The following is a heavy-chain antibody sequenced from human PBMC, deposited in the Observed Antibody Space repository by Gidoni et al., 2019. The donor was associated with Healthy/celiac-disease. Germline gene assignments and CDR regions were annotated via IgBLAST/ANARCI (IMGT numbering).Heavy chain of an antibody. CDR1: GFTFSDYY. Sequence: QVQLVESGGGLVKPGGSLRLSCAASGFTFSDYYMSWIRQAPGKGLEWVSYMSSSSSYTNYADSVKGRFTISRDNAKNSLYLQMNSLRAEDTAVYYCAREAHIVVVTATRDAFDIWGQGTMVTVSS. CDR3: AREAHIVVVTATRDAFDI. V-gene: IGHV3-11*06. J-gene: IGHJ3*02. D-gene: IGHD2-21*02. CDR2: MSSSSSYT.